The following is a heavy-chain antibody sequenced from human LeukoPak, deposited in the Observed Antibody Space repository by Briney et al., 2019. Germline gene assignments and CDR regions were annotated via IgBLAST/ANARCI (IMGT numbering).Heavy chain of an antibody. D-gene: IGHD4/OR15-4a*01. CDR2: ISSRNTYI. Sequence: PGGSLRLSCAASGFTFSSYSMNWVRQAPGKGLEWLSSISSRNTYIYYAASVKGRFTISRDNTKNSLYLQMNSLRAEDTAVYYCARDVDYYRKIDYWGQGTLVTVSS. J-gene: IGHJ4*02. CDR1: GFTFSSYS. V-gene: IGHV3-21*01. CDR3: ARDVDYYRKIDY.